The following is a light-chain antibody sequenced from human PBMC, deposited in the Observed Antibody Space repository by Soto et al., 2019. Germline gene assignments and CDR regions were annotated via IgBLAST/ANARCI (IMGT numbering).Light chain of an antibody. Sequence: IGLTQSPAALSLSPGERATLSCRASQSVSNYLAWYQQRPGQAPRLLIFDASNRATGIPARFSGSGSGTDFTLTISSLEPEDFAVYYCQQRSNWLTFGGGTKVDIK. CDR1: QSVSNY. CDR3: QQRSNWLT. J-gene: IGKJ4*01. V-gene: IGKV3-11*01. CDR2: DAS.